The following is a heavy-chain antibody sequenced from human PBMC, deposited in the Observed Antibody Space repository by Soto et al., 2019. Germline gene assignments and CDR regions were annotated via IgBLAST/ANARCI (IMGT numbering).Heavy chain of an antibody. CDR3: ARDLGSGYYDSSGYYPIDY. CDR2: ISAYNGNT. Sequence: ASVKVSCKASGYTFTSYGISWVRQAPGQGLEWMGWISAYNGNTNYAQKLQGRVTMTTDTSTSTAYMELRSLRSDDTAVYYCARDLGSGYYDSSGYYPIDYWGQGTLVTVSS. J-gene: IGHJ4*02. D-gene: IGHD3-22*01. CDR1: GYTFTSYG. V-gene: IGHV1-18*01.